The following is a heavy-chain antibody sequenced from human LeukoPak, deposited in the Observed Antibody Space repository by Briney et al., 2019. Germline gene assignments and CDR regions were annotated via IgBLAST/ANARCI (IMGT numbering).Heavy chain of an antibody. CDR2: IDPGDSFT. CDR1: GYSFSTYW. Sequence: GESLKISCRGSGYSFSTYWISWVRQMPGTGLEWMGRIDPGDSFTKYSPSFQGHVTISTDKSINTVYLHWSSLEASDTAMYYCARDAGGVSSGVSLWGQGTLVTVSS. J-gene: IGHJ4*02. V-gene: IGHV5-10-1*01. CDR3: ARDAGGVSSGVSL. D-gene: IGHD2-8*02.